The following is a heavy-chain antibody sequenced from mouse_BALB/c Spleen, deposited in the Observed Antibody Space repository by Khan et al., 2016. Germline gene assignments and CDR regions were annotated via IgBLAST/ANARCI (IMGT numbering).Heavy chain of an antibody. CDR2: IRSKANNHAT. Sequence: EVQLQESGGGLVQPGGSMKLSCAASGFTFSDDWMYWVRQSPEKGLEWVAEIRSKANNHATYSAESVKGRFTISRDDTKGCVYLQMNSIRAEDTGIYYCRSVYFDYWGQGTTLTVSS. J-gene: IGHJ2*01. CDR1: GFTFSDDW. CDR3: RSVYFDY. V-gene: IGHV6-6*01.